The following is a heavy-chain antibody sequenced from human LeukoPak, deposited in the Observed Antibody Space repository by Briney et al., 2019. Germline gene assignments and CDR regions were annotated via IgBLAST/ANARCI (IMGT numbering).Heavy chain of an antibody. Sequence: GASVKVSCKASGYTFNDYTMNWVRQAPGQGLEWMGWINTKTGNPTYAQGFTGRFVFSLDTSVSAAYLQINGLEADDTAMYYCARDHDFLSGHSRRDFDYWGQGTLVTVSS. D-gene: IGHD3-3*01. J-gene: IGHJ4*02. CDR3: ARDHDFLSGHSRRDFDY. CDR2: INTKTGNP. CDR1: GYTFNDYT. V-gene: IGHV7-4-1*02.